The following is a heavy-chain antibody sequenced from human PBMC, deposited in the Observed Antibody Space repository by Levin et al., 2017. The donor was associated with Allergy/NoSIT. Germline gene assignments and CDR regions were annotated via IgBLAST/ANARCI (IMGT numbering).Heavy chain of an antibody. D-gene: IGHD2-15*01. CDR2: INPNSGGT. J-gene: IGHJ6*02. V-gene: IGHV1-2*02. CDR3: ARELVAISSGNYFYGMDV. Sequence: GESLKISCKASGYTFTGYYMHWVRQAPGQGPEWMGWINPNSGGTNYAQKFQGRVTMTRDTSLSTAYMDLTRLRSDDTAVYYCARELVAISSGNYFYGMDVWGQGTTVTVSS. CDR1: GYTFTGYY.